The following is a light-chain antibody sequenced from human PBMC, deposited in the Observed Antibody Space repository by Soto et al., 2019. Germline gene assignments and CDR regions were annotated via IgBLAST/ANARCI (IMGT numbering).Light chain of an antibody. Sequence: EIVLTQSPATLSLSPGERATLSCRASQSVSATYLAWYQQRPAQPPRLLIYGTSTRSTGIPDRFIGSGSGTDFTLTITRLEPEDFALYYCQQYGSLPWTFGQGTKVDIK. V-gene: IGKV3-20*01. CDR2: GTS. CDR3: QQYGSLPWT. J-gene: IGKJ1*01. CDR1: QSVSATY.